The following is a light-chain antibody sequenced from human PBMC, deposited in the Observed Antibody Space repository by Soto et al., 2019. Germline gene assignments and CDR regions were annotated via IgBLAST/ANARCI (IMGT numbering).Light chain of an antibody. CDR1: RSVLYTANNKNY. CDR2: WAS. Sequence: DFVMTQSPDSLAVSLGERATINCKSSRSVLYTANNKNYLAWYQQKLGQPPQLLIYWASTRESGVPDRFSGSGSGTDFALTISNLQAEDVAVYYCQQYYTTPWTFGQGTKVDIK. V-gene: IGKV4-1*01. J-gene: IGKJ1*01. CDR3: QQYYTTPWT.